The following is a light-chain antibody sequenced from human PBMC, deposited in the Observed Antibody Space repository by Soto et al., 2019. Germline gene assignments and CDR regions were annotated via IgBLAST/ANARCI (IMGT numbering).Light chain of an antibody. CDR3: EQRSTWSFLS. V-gene: IGKV3-11*01. Sequence: VLTQTPATLSLSPGERATLSCRASQTVSRYVAWYQQKPSQAPRHLIYDASNRATRIPSRFSGSGSVTDYNLTISSPEPEDFADYYCEQRSTWSFLSFGRGTTVE. CDR1: QTVSRY. CDR2: DAS. J-gene: IGKJ4*01.